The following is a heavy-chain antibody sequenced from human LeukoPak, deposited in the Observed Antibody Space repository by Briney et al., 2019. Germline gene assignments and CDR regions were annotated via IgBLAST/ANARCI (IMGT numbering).Heavy chain of an antibody. D-gene: IGHD2-15*01. J-gene: IGHJ4*02. CDR1: GYTFISYA. Sequence: ASVKVSCKASGYTFISYAMNWVRQAPGLGLEWMGWINTISGNPTYAQGFTGRFVFSLDTSVSTAYLQISSLKAEDTAVYYCARGPHGCSGAYCYVGYWGQGTLVTVSS. CDR3: ARGPHGCSGAYCYVGY. V-gene: IGHV7-4-1*02. CDR2: INTISGNP.